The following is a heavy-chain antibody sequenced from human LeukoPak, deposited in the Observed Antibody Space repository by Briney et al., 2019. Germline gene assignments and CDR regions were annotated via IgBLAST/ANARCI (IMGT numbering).Heavy chain of an antibody. CDR3: VRDDDYYSVDY. Sequence: GGSLRLSCAASGFTFSSHWMHWVRQAPGKGLVCVARIKSDGTYSDYGGAVRGRFTISRDNAKDTLYPQMNSLRAEDTAIYYCVRDDDYYSVDYWGQGTLVTVSS. V-gene: IGHV3-74*01. CDR2: IKSDGTYS. J-gene: IGHJ4*02. D-gene: IGHD4/OR15-4a*01. CDR1: GFTFSSHW.